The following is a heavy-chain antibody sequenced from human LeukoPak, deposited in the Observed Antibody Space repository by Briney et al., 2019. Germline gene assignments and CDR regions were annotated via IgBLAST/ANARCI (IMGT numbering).Heavy chain of an antibody. V-gene: IGHV1-8*03. Sequence: ASVKVSCKASGYTFTSYDINWVRQATGQGLEWMGWMNPNSGNTGYAQKFQGRVTITRNTSISTAYMELSSLRSEDTAVYYCARGVLRYFDWLGEVDYWGQGTLVTVSS. D-gene: IGHD3-9*01. CDR1: GYTFTSYD. J-gene: IGHJ4*02. CDR3: ARGVLRYFDWLGEVDY. CDR2: MNPNSGNT.